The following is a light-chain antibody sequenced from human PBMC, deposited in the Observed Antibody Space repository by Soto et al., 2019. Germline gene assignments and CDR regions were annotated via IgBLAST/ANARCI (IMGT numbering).Light chain of an antibody. CDR3: SSYTSSSPYV. V-gene: IGLV2-14*01. J-gene: IGLJ1*01. CDR1: SSDVGGYNY. Sequence: QSVLTQPASVSRSPGQSITISCTGTSSDVGGYNYVSWYQQHPGKAPKLMIYDVSNRPSGVSNRFSGSKSGNTASLTISGLQAEDEADYYCSSYTSSSPYVFGTGTKVTVL. CDR2: DVS.